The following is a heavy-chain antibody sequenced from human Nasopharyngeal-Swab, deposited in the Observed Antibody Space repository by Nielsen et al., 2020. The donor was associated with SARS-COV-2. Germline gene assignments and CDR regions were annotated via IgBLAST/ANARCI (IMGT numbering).Heavy chain of an antibody. D-gene: IGHD1-26*01. CDR1: GFTLSTYW. V-gene: IGHV3-7*01. Sequence: GGSLRLSCAGSGFTLSTYWMSWVRQAPGKGLEWVANIKQDGSEKYYVDSVKGRFTISRDNAKNSLYLQMNSLRDEDTAVYYCARDPRWVPSGGYGVDVWGQGTTVTVSS. CDR3: ARDPRWVPSGGYGVDV. J-gene: IGHJ6*02. CDR2: IKQDGSEK.